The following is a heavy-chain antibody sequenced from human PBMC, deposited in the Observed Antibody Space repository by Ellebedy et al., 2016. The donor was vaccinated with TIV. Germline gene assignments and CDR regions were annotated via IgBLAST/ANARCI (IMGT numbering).Heavy chain of an antibody. CDR3: AREYGYGSGSYYIL. D-gene: IGHD3-10*01. CDR2: ISAYNGHT. CDR1: GDTFSNFG. J-gene: IGHJ4*02. Sequence: ASVKVSCKTFGDTFSNFGISWVRQAPGQGLEWMGWISAYNGHTSYPPKFEGRVTMTADTSTSTIYMELRSLRSDDTAVYYCAREYGYGSGSYYILWGQGTLVTVSS. V-gene: IGHV1-18*04.